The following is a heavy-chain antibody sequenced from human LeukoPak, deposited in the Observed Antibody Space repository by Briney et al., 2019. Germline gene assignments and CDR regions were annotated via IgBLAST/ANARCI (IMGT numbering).Heavy chain of an antibody. CDR1: GAFISSGGFY. V-gene: IGHV4-30-2*01. CDR2: IYHSGKA. Sequence: PSETLSLTCTVSGAFISSGGFYWSWLRQPPGKGLEWIGYIYHSGKAYYNPSLESRVTISVDRSKNHFSLNLNSVTAADTAVYYCARRGLYSSGWHDPIDLWGRGTLVTASS. D-gene: IGHD6-19*01. J-gene: IGHJ2*01. CDR3: ARRGLYSSGWHDPIDL.